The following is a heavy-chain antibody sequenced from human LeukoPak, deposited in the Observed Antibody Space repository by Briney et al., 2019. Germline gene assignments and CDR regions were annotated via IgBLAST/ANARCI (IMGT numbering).Heavy chain of an antibody. D-gene: IGHD2-2*01. CDR1: GGSFSGYY. CDR3: AKGGYCSSTSCYE. V-gene: IGHV4-34*01. CDR2: INHSGST. Sequence: SETLSLTCAVYGGSFSGYYWSWIRQPPGKGLEWIGEINHSGSTNYNPSLKSRVTISVDTSKNQFSLKLSSVTAADTAVYYCAKGGYCSSTSCYEWGQGTLVTVSS. J-gene: IGHJ4*02.